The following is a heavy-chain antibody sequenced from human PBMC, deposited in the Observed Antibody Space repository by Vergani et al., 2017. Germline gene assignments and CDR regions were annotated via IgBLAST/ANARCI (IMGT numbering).Heavy chain of an antibody. CDR3: ARAGYGSGSYYEYYFDY. V-gene: IGHV1-8*01. J-gene: IGHJ4*02. CDR2: MNPNSGNT. Sequence: QVQLVQSGAEVKKPGASVKVSCKASRYTFTSYDINWVRQATGQGLEWMGWMNPNSGNTGYAQKFQGRVTMTRNTSISTAYMELSSLRSEDTAVYYCARAGYGSGSYYEYYFDYWGQGTLVTVSS. D-gene: IGHD3-10*01. CDR1: RYTFTSYD.